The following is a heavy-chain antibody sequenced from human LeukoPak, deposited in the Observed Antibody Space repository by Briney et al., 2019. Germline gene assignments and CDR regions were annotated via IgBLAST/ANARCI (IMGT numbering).Heavy chain of an antibody. CDR2: IYYSGST. CDR3: ARLGCSGGSCYDEY. CDR1: GGSISSYY. J-gene: IGHJ4*02. V-gene: IGHV4-59*08. Sequence: SETLSLTCTVSGGSISSYYWSWIRQPPGKGLEWIGYIYYSGSTNYSPSLKSRVTISVDTSKNQFSLRLSSVTAADTAVYYCARLGCSGGSCYDEYWGQGTLVTVSS. D-gene: IGHD2-15*01.